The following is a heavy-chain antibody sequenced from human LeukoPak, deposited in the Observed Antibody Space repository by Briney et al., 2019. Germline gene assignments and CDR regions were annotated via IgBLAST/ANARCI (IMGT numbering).Heavy chain of an antibody. D-gene: IGHD1-7*01. CDR1: GFTFSSYW. CDR2: ISSSSSYI. Sequence: GGSLRLSCAASGFTFSSYWIHWVRQAPGKGLEWVSSISSSSSYIYYADSVKGRFTISRDNAKNSLYLQMNSLRAEDTAVYYCARENYAGCDYWGQGTLVTVSS. V-gene: IGHV3-21*01. J-gene: IGHJ4*02. CDR3: ARENYAGCDY.